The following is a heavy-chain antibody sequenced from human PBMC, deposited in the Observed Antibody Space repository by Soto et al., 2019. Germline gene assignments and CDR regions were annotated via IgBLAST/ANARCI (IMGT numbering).Heavy chain of an antibody. V-gene: IGHV1-3*01. Sequence: QVQLVQSGAEMKKPGASVKLSCKTSGINYNTYAIHWVRQAPGQGLEWMGWINAGNGDTRYSQNFQCRVTLTRDTSASTVYMDLDSLKSEDTGVYYCARAISCYVTWGQGTLVTVSS. CDR3: ARAISCYVT. CDR1: GINYNTYA. CDR2: INAGNGDT. J-gene: IGHJ4*02. D-gene: IGHD5-12*01.